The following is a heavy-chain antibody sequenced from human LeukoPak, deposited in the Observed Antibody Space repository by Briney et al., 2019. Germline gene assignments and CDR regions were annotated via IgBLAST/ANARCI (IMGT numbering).Heavy chain of an antibody. CDR1: GSTFSSYW. CDR3: ARQNDFRLDY. V-gene: IGHV5-51*01. J-gene: IGHJ4*02. CDR2: IYPGDSDT. D-gene: IGHD3-3*01. Sequence: GASLKISCKGSGSTFSSYWIGWVRQMPGKGLEWMGVIYPGDSDTRYSPSLQGQVTISVDTSIGTAYLQWSSLKASDTAICYCARQNDFRLDYWGQGTLVTVSS.